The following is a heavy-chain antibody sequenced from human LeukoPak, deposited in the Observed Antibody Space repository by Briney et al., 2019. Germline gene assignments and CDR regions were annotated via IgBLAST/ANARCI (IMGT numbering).Heavy chain of an antibody. CDR1: GGSISSYY. J-gene: IGHJ4*02. D-gene: IGHD3-10*01. Sequence: PSETLSLTCTVSGGSISSYYWSWIRQPPGKGLEWIGYIYYSGSTNYNPSLKSRVTISVDTSKNQFSLKLSSVTAADTAVYYCARDILRSWITMVRGVFDYWGQGTLVTVSS. CDR3: ARDILRSWITMVRGVFDY. CDR2: IYYSGST. V-gene: IGHV4-59*12.